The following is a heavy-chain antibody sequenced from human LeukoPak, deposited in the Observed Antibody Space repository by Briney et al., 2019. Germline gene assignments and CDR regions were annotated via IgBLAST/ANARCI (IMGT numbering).Heavy chain of an antibody. Sequence: QPGGSLRLSCTASGFTFSTNSMNWVRQAPGKGLEWVSYISSSSSTIYYADSVKGRFTISRDNAKNSLYLQMNSLRAEDTAVYYCARSSYSSSSSVWGQGTMVTVSS. D-gene: IGHD6-6*01. V-gene: IGHV3-48*01. CDR1: GFTFSTNS. CDR2: ISSSSSTI. J-gene: IGHJ3*01. CDR3: ARSSYSSSSSV.